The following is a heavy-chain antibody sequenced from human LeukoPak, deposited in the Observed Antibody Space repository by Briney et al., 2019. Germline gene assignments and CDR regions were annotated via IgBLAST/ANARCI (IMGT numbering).Heavy chain of an antibody. CDR2: MKSNNGHT. V-gene: IGHV1-8*01. J-gene: IGHJ4*02. D-gene: IGHD7-27*01. Sequence: QATGQGLEXMGWMKSNNGHTGYAQKFQGRVTMTRDTSISTAYMELSSLTFEDTAVYYCARGPPNWGMVGYWGQGTLVTVSS. CDR3: ARGPPNWGMVGY.